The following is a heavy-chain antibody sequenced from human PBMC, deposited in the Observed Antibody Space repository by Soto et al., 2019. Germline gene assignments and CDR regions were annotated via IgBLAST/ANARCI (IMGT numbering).Heavy chain of an antibody. CDR3: AKHIVLLPAAIRAPFGP. Sequence: PGGSLRLSCAASGFTFSSYAMSWVRQAPGKGLEWVSAISGSGGSTYYADSVKGRFTISRDNSKNTLYLQMNSLRAEDTAVYYCAKHIVLLPAAIRAPFGPWGQGTLVPVSS. V-gene: IGHV3-23*01. J-gene: IGHJ5*02. CDR2: ISGSGGST. CDR1: GFTFSSYA. D-gene: IGHD2-2*02.